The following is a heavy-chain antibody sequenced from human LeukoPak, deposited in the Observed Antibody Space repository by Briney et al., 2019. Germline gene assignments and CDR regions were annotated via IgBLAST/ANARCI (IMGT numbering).Heavy chain of an antibody. CDR2: ISLSSTSI. CDR1: GFIFSDHN. D-gene: IGHD5-18*01. J-gene: IGHJ4*02. CDR3: AKATDTAMVTGFDY. Sequence: GGSLRLSCAASGFIFSDHNMNWVRQAPGKGLEWVSYISLSSTSIYYTDSVKGRFTISRDNAKSSLYLQMNSLRAEDTAVYYCAKATDTAMVTGFDYWGQGTLVTVSS. V-gene: IGHV3-48*01.